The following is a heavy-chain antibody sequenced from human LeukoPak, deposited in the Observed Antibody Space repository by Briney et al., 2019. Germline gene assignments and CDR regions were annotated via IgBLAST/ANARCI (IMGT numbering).Heavy chain of an antibody. J-gene: IGHJ6*02. V-gene: IGHV1-69*13. CDR2: IIPIFGTA. Sequence: AASVKVSFKASGGTFSSYAISWVRQAPGQGLEWMGGIIPIFGTANYAQKFQGRVTITADESTSTAYMELSSLRSEDTAVYYCASTIFGVVIPVVYYYGMDVWGQGTTVTVSS. CDR1: GGTFSSYA. CDR3: ASTIFGVVIPVVYYYGMDV. D-gene: IGHD3-3*01.